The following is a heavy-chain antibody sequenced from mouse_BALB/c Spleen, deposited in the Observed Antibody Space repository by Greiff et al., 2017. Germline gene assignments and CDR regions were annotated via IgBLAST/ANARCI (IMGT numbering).Heavy chain of an antibody. CDR3: TRSEPIRYEDAMDD. J-gene: IGHJ4*01. Sequence: LQQPGSELVRPGASVKLSCKASGYTFTSYWMHWVKQRPGQGLEWIGNIYPGSGSTNYDEKFKSKATLTVDPASSTAYMQLSSLTSEDSAVYYCTRSEPIRYEDAMDDWGQGTSVTVSA. D-gene: IGHD2-14*01. V-gene: IGHV1S22*01. CDR1: GYTFTSYW. CDR2: IYPGSGST.